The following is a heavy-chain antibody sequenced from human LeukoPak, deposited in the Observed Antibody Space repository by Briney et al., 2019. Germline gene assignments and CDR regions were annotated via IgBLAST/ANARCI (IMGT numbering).Heavy chain of an antibody. J-gene: IGHJ4*02. Sequence: QPGGSLRLSCAASGFTFTSYAMSWVRQAPGKGLEWVSTITGSGGNTYYADSVKGRITISRDDSKNTLYLQMNSLRVEDTAVYFCAKPGVTTVRGRFDYWGQGTLVTVSS. CDR2: ITGSGGNT. CDR3: AKPGVTTVRGRFDY. CDR1: GFTFTSYA. D-gene: IGHD4-17*01. V-gene: IGHV3-23*01.